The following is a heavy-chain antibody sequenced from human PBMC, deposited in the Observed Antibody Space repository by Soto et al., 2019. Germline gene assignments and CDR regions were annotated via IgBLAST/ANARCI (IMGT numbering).Heavy chain of an antibody. CDR2: ISTYNGHT. Sequence: QVQLVQSGAEVKKLGASVKVSCKASGYTFTNYGISWVRQAPGQGLEWMGWISTYNGHTTSAQQLQGRLTMTTDTSTSTASMELRSLRSGDAAVYFCARDWGQQWLAYGLDVWGQGTTVTVSS. CDR1: GYTFTNYG. CDR3: ARDWGQQWLAYGLDV. V-gene: IGHV1-18*01. J-gene: IGHJ6*02. D-gene: IGHD6-19*01.